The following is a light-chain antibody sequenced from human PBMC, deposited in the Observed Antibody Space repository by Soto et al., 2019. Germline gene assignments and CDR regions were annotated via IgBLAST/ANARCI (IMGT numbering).Light chain of an antibody. CDR1: QSISSW. Sequence: DIQMNQSPSTLSASVGDRVTITCRASQSISSWLAWYQQKPGKAPKLLSYKASSLESGVPSRFSGSGSETEFTLTISSLQPDDFATYYCQQYNSYSSFGQGTKLEIK. V-gene: IGKV1-5*03. CDR2: KAS. J-gene: IGKJ2*01. CDR3: QQYNSYSS.